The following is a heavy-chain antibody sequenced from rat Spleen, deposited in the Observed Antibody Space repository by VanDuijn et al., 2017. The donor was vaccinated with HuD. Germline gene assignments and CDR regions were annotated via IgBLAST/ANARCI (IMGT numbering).Heavy chain of an antibody. D-gene: IGHD1-12*03. V-gene: IGHV5S10*01. CDR3: ATDGSRISRFAY. CDR1: GFSFSDYN. J-gene: IGHJ3*01. Sequence: EVQLVESGGGLVQPGRSLTLSCVVSGFSFSDYNMAWVRQAPKKGLEWVATIIYDGSRTYYRDSVKGRFTISRDNAENTLYLQMDSLRSEDTATYYCATDGSRISRFAYWGQGTLVTVSS. CDR2: IIYDGSRT.